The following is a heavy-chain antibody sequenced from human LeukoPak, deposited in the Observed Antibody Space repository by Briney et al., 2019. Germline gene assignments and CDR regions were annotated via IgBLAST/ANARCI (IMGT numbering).Heavy chain of an antibody. CDR3: ARASGSYIFDY. V-gene: IGHV3-9*01. J-gene: IGHJ4*02. CDR2: INWNSGSI. D-gene: IGHD1-26*01. Sequence: PGGSLRLSCAASGFTFDDYAMHWVRQAPGKGLEWVSGINWNSGSIDYADSVKGRFTISRDNSKNTLYLQMNSLRAEDTAVYYCARASGSYIFDYWGQGTLVTVSS. CDR1: GFTFDDYA.